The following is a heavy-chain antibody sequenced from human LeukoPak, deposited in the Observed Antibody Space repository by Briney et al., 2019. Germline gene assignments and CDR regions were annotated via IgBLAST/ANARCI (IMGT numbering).Heavy chain of an antibody. J-gene: IGHJ5*02. Sequence: GGSLRLSCAASGFTFSSYAMSWVRQAPGKGLEWVSAISGSGGSTYYADSVKGRFTISRDNSKNTLYLQMNSLRAEDTAVYYCAKSITGTTVVDWFDPWGQGTLVTASS. CDR3: AKSITGTTVVDWFDP. CDR1: GFTFSSYA. D-gene: IGHD1-7*01. CDR2: ISGSGGST. V-gene: IGHV3-23*01.